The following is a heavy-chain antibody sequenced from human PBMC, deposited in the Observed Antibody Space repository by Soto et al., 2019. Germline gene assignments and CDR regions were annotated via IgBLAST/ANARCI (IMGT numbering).Heavy chain of an antibody. CDR1: GYTFTGHY. J-gene: IGHJ4*02. Sequence: ASVKVSCKASGYTFTGHYLHWVRQAPGQGLEWVGWINPKTGGTYSAEKFQGRLTLSRDTSISTAFLELSTLRSDDTAVYYCGRSVTWSVGSRHFDLWGQGPLVTVSS. V-gene: IGHV1-2*02. CDR2: INPKTGGT. CDR3: GRSVTWSVGSRHFDL. D-gene: IGHD3-3*01.